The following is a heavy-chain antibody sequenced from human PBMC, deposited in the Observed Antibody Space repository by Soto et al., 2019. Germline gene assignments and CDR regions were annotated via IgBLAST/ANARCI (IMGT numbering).Heavy chain of an antibody. CDR2: ISTYNGNT. V-gene: IGHV1-18*01. CDR3: ARTVAGYFDY. D-gene: IGHD6-19*01. J-gene: IGHJ4*02. Sequence: ASVKVSCKASGYTLTSSGISWVRQAPGQGPEWMGWISTYNGNTNYAQNLQGRVTMTTDTSTSTAYMELRGLRSDDTAVYYCARTVAGYFDYWGQGTLVTVS. CDR1: GYTLTSSG.